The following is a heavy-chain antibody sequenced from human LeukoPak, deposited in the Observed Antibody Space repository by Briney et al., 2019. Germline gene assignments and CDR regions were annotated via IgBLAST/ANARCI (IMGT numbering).Heavy chain of an antibody. CDR2: IYYSGST. D-gene: IGHD2-15*01. V-gene: IGHV4-39*07. Sequence: TFSSYAMTWIRQPPGKGLEWIGSIYYSGSTYYNPSLKSRVTISVDTSKNQFSLKLSSVTAADTAVYYCARAAGYCSGGSCNFNWFDPWGQGTLVTVSS. CDR3: ARAAGYCSGGSCNFNWFDP. J-gene: IGHJ5*02. CDR1: TFSSYA.